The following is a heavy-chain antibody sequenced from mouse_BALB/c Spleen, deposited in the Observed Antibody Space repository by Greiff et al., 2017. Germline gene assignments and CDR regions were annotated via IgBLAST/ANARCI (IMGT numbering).Heavy chain of an antibody. CDR2: INTGRGGT. CDR3: AISIVYSNYAFAY. Sequence: QVQLKQSGAELVRPGTSVKVSCKASGYAFTNYSIEWVKQRPGQGLEWIGVINTGRGGTNYNEKFKGKATLTADKSSSTTYMQLSSLTSGDSAVYFCAISIVYSNYAFAYWGQGTLVTVSA. V-gene: IGHV1-54*01. D-gene: IGHD2-5*01. J-gene: IGHJ3*01. CDR1: GYAFTNYS.